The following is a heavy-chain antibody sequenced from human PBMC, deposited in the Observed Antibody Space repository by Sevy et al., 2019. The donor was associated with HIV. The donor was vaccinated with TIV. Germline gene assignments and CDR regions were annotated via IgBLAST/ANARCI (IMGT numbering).Heavy chain of an antibody. V-gene: IGHV3-33*01. CDR2: MWYDGRTE. J-gene: IGHJ5*01. Sequence: GGSLRLSCVASGFTFRSFSMHWVRQAPGKGLEWVAAMWYDGRTERYADSVQGRFTISRDNSKKTLFLQMNSLRDEDSAIDYCARDAARVIVPTAGFDSWGQGTLVTVSS. CDR1: GFTFRSFS. D-gene: IGHD1-1*01. CDR3: ARDAARVIVPTAGFDS.